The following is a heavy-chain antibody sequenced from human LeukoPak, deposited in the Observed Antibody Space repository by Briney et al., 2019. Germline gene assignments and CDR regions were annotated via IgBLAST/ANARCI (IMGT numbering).Heavy chain of an antibody. V-gene: IGHV1-2*02. J-gene: IGHJ6*02. CDR1: GYTFTGYY. CDR3: ARVGGYYYYGMDV. Sequence: ASVKVPCKASGYTFTGYYMHWVRQAPGQGLEWMGWINPNSGGTNYAQKFQGRVTMTRDTSISTAYMELSRLRSDDTAVYYCARVGGYYYYGMDVWGQGTTVTVSS. CDR2: INPNSGGT.